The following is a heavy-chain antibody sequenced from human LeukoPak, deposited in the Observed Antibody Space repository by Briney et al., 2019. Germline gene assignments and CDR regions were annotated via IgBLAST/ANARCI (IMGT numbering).Heavy chain of an antibody. J-gene: IGHJ4*02. V-gene: IGHV1-2*02. CDR2: INPSSGGT. D-gene: IGHD5-12*01. CDR1: GYTFTGYY. Sequence: ASVKVSCKASGYTFTGYYMHWVRQAPGQGLEWMGWINPSSGGTNYAQKFQGRVTMTRDTSISTAYMELSRLRSDDTAVYYCARSSGYDHFDYWGQGTLVTVSS. CDR3: ARSSGYDHFDY.